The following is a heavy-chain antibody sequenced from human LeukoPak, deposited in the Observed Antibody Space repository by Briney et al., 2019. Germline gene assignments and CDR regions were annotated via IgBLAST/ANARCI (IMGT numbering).Heavy chain of an antibody. V-gene: IGHV3-49*04. CDR2: IRSRPNGATT. J-gene: IGHJ4*02. CDR3: TSNYITQDFDY. Sequence: GRSLTLSCTPSRHTYSVFAINCVRRAPDKGLEWVGIIRSRPNGATTDYAASMKGRFTISRDDSKNIAYLQMNSLNSEDTAVYYCTSNYITQDFDYWGQGILVTVSS. CDR1: RHTYSVFA. D-gene: IGHD3-10*01.